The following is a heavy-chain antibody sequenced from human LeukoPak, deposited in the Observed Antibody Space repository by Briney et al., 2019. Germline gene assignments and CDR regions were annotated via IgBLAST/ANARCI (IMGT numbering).Heavy chain of an antibody. V-gene: IGHV3-23*01. CDR1: GFTFSSYA. CDR2: ISNSGGST. Sequence: GGSLRLSCAASGFTFSSYAMSWVRQAPGKGLEWVSGISNSGGSTYYADSVKGRFTISRDNSKNTLYLQMNSLRAEDTAVYYCAKDPWFYDSSGYYSGWGQGTLVTVSS. CDR3: AKDPWFYDSSGYYSG. J-gene: IGHJ4*02. D-gene: IGHD3-22*01.